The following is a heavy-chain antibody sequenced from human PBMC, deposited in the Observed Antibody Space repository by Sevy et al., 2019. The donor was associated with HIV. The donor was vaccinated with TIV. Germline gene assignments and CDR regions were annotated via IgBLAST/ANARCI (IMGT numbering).Heavy chain of an antibody. CDR3: ATTKDNYENSGDPFDY. V-gene: IGHV1-24*01. J-gene: IGHJ4*02. CDR2: FDPEDNER. D-gene: IGHD5-12*01. CDR1: GYTLTRLA. Sequence: ASVKVSCKVSGYTLTRLAMHWVRQAPGKGLEWMGSFDPEDNERIYAQKWQGRFSMTEDTSTDTAYMELSNLRSEDTAVYYCATTKDNYENSGDPFDYWGQGTLVTVSS.